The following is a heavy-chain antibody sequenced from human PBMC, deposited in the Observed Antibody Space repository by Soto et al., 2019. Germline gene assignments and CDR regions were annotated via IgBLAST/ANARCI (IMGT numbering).Heavy chain of an antibody. J-gene: IGHJ4*02. Sequence: EVQLLESGGGLVQPGGSLRISCAASGFTFSSYAMSWVRQAPGKGLECLSTISGSGGSAYYADSVKGRFTITRDNSKNTLLLQMNSLRAEDTAVYYCAKASDYDDILTGLHWGQGTLVTVSA. V-gene: IGHV3-23*01. D-gene: IGHD3-9*01. CDR1: GFTFSSYA. CDR3: AKASDYDDILTGLH. CDR2: ISGSGGSA.